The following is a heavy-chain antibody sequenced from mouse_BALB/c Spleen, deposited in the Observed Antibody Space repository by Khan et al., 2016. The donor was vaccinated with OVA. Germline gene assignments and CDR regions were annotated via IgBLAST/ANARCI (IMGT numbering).Heavy chain of an antibody. V-gene: IGHV3-2*02. Sequence: VQLKQSGPGLVKPSQSLSLTCTVTGYSITSGYAWNWIRQFPGNKLEWMGYISYSGVTSYNPSLKSRISITRATSKNQFFLQLNSVTTEDTATYYCARGNYYGYYCDYWGQGTTLTVSS. J-gene: IGHJ2*01. CDR2: ISYSGVT. CDR1: GYSITSGYA. CDR3: ARGNYYGYYCDY. D-gene: IGHD1-1*01.